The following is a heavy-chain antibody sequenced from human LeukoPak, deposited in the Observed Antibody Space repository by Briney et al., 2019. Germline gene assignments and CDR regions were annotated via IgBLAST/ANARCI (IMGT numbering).Heavy chain of an antibody. CDR2: IYYSGST. Sequence: SETLSFTCTVSSGSISSYYWSWIRQPPGKGLEWIGYIYYSGSTNYNPSLKSRVTISVDTSKNQFSLKLSSVTAADTAVYYCARGGRDGYNNYMDVWGKGTTVTISS. D-gene: IGHD5-24*01. CDR3: ARGGRDGYNNYMDV. V-gene: IGHV4-59*01. CDR1: SGSISSYY. J-gene: IGHJ6*03.